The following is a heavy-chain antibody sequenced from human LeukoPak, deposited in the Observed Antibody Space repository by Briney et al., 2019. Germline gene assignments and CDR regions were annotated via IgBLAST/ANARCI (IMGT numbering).Heavy chain of an antibody. D-gene: IGHD3-10*01. CDR2: ISGSGGST. CDR1: GFTFSSYG. CDR3: AKGSGNGYGSGPFDY. Sequence: GGSLRLSCAASGFTFSSYGMSWVRQAPGKGLEWVSAISGSGGSTYYADPVKGRFTISRDNSKNTMYLQMNSLRAEDTAVYYCAKGSGNGYGSGPFDYWGQGTLVTVSS. V-gene: IGHV3-23*01. J-gene: IGHJ4*02.